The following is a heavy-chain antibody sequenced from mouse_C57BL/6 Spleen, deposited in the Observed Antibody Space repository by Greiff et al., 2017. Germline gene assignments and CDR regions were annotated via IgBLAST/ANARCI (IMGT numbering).Heavy chain of an antibody. J-gene: IGHJ1*03. V-gene: IGHV1-52*01. CDR2: IDPSDSET. Sequence: QVQLQQPGAELVRPGSSVKLSCKASGYTFTSYWMHWVKQRPIKGLEWIGNIDPSDSETHYNQKFKDKATLTVDKSSSTAYMQLSSLTSEDSAVYYCAREDRGYWYFDVWGTGTTVTVSS. CDR1: GYTFTSYW. CDR3: AREDRGYWYFDV.